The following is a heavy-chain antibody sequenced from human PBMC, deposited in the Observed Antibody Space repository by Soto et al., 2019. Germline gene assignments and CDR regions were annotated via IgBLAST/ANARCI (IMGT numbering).Heavy chain of an antibody. CDR3: ANNDPRYYCGGDCPRNRH. V-gene: IGHV3-23*01. CDR1: GFTFSSYA. CDR2: ISGSGGST. D-gene: IGHD2-21*02. J-gene: IGHJ4*02. Sequence: EVQLLESGGGLVQPGGSLRLSCAASGFTFSSYAMSWVRQAPGKGLEWVSAISGSGGSTYYADSVKGRFTISRDNSKNTLYLQMNSLRAEDTAVYYCANNDPRYYCGGDCPRNRHWGQGTLVTVSS.